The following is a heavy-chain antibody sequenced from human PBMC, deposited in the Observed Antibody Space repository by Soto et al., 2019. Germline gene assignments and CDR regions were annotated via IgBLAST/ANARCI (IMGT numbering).Heavy chain of an antibody. CDR1: GFTFSSYG. V-gene: IGHV3-30*03. CDR2: ISYDGSNK. J-gene: IGHJ5*02. D-gene: IGHD6-19*01. CDR3: AGYSSGWYWFDP. Sequence: PGGSLRLSCAASGFTFSSYGMHWVRQAPGKGLEWVAVISYDGSNKYYADSVKGRFTISRDNSTSTAYMELRSLRSDDTAVYYCAGYSSGWYWFDPWGQGTLVTVSS.